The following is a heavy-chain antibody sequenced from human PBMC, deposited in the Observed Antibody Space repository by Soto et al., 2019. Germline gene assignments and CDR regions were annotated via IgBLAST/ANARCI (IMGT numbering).Heavy chain of an antibody. Sequence: PSETLSLTCTVSDGSINSYYWSWIRQPPGKGLEWIGYIYYSGSTTYNPSLKSRVTISIDTSKNQFSLKLNSVTAADTAVYYCARGPKTSSWSFDYWGQGTPVTVSS. J-gene: IGHJ4*02. CDR2: IYYSGST. CDR1: DGSINSYY. CDR3: ARGPKTSSWSFDY. V-gene: IGHV4-59*01. D-gene: IGHD6-13*01.